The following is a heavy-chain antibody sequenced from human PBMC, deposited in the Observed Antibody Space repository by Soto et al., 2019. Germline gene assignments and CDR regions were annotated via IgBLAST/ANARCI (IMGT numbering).Heavy chain of an antibody. V-gene: IGHV3-23*01. CDR2: ISGSGGST. D-gene: IGHD3-22*01. CDR1: GFTFSSYA. CDR3: AKDHDPGELVVITAYYFDY. Sequence: PGGSLRLSCAASGFTFSSYAMSWVRQAPGKGLEWVSAISGSGGSTYYADSVKGRFTISRDNSKNTLYLQMNSLRAEDTAVYYCAKDHDPGELVVITAYYFDYWGQGTLVTVSS. J-gene: IGHJ4*02.